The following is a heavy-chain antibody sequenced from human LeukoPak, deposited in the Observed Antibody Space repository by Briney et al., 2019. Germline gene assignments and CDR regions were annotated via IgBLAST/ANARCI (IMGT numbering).Heavy chain of an antibody. D-gene: IGHD2-2*01. J-gene: IGHJ6*02. CDR3: ARDGPPLLPVPHYYYYSGMDV. CDR1: GFTFSSYA. CDR2: ISYDGSNK. V-gene: IGHV3-30*04. Sequence: GRSLRLSCAASGFTFSSYAMHWVRQAPGKGLEWVAVISYDGSNKYYADSVKGRFTISRDNSKNTLYLQMNSLRAEDTAVYYCARDGPPLLPVPHYYYYSGMDVWGQGPTVTDPS.